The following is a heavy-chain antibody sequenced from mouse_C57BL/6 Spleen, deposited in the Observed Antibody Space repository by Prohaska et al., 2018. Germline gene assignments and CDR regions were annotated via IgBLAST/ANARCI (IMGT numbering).Heavy chain of an antibody. CDR1: GYTFTSYW. CDR3: ARALYYGSSFQGGFDY. J-gene: IGHJ2*01. D-gene: IGHD1-1*01. CDR2: IYPGSGST. V-gene: IGHV1-55*01. Sequence: QVQLQQPGAELVKPGTSVKMSCKASGYTFTSYWITWVKQRPGQGLEWIGDIYPGSGSTNYNEKFKSKATLTVDTSSSTAYMQLSSLTSEDSAVYYCARALYYGSSFQGGFDYWGQGTTLTVSS.